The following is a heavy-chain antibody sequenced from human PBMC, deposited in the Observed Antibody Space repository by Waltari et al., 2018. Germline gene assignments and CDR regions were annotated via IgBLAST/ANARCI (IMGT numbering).Heavy chain of an antibody. CDR2: VHGSGRT. V-gene: IGHV4-4*02. J-gene: IGHJ5*02. D-gene: IGHD2-15*01. CDR3: ARDRGRGLSLDT. Sequence: QLQLQESGPGLVKPSGTLSLNCAVSGDSVSSAFLWNWVRQSPQKGLECIGQVHGSGRTNYNPAFASRVTVSLDTSKNLFSLKMTSATAADTAVYYRARDRGRGLSLDTWGPGTLVTVSP. CDR1: GDSVSSAFL.